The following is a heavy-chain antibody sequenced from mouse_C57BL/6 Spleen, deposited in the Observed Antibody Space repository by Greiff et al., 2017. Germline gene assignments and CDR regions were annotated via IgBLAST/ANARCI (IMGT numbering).Heavy chain of an antibody. CDR3: ARGGDYGSSLFAY. CDR2: IDPNSGGT. CDR1: GYTFTSYW. D-gene: IGHD1-1*01. J-gene: IGHJ3*01. V-gene: IGHV1-72*01. Sequence: QVQLKQPGAELVKPGASVKLSCKASGYTFTSYWMHWVKQRPGRGLEWIGRIDPNSGGTKYNEKFKGKATLTVDKPSSTAYMQLSSLSSEASAVYYCARGGDYGSSLFAYWGQGTLVTVSA.